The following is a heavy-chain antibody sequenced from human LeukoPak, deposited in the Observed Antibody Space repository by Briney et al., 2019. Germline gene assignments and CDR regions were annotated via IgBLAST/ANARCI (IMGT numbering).Heavy chain of an antibody. CDR3: ARDRPSSGDFDY. Sequence: GGSLRLSCAASGFTVSSNYMSWVRQAPGKGLEWVSVIYSGGSTYYADSVKGRFTISRDNSKNTLYLQMNSLRAEGTAVYYCARDRPSSGDFDYWGQGTLVTVSS. V-gene: IGHV3-53*01. CDR1: GFTVSSNY. D-gene: IGHD2-15*01. CDR2: IYSGGST. J-gene: IGHJ4*02.